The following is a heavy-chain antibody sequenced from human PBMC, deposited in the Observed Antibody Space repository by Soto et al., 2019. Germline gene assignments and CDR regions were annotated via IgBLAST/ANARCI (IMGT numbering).Heavy chain of an antibody. D-gene: IGHD1-7*01. CDR2: IYYSGST. J-gene: IGHJ5*02. Sequence: PSETLSLTCTVSGGSISSYYWSWIRQPPGKGLEWIGYIYYSGSTNYNPSLKSRVTISVDTSKNQFSLKLSSVTAADTAVYYCERVRTTPWFDPWGQGTLVTVSS. CDR1: GGSISSYY. CDR3: ERVRTTPWFDP. V-gene: IGHV4-59*01.